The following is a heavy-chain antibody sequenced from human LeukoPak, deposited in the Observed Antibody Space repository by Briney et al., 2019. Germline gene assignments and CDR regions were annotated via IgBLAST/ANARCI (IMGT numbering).Heavy chain of an antibody. Sequence: ASVKVSCKATGYTFTGYYMHWVRQAPGQGREWMGWINPNRGGSNYAQKFQVRVTMTRDTSISTAYMELSRLRSDDTAVYYCARGGAIVVVPAAMVSWGQGTLVTVSS. CDR3: ARGGAIVVVPAAMVS. CDR1: GYTFTGYY. J-gene: IGHJ4*02. D-gene: IGHD2-2*01. V-gene: IGHV1-2*02. CDR2: INPNRGGS.